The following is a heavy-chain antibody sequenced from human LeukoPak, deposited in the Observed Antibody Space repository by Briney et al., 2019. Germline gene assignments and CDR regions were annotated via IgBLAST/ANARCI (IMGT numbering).Heavy chain of an antibody. D-gene: IGHD6-13*01. CDR3: AREARIAAAGPPDWFDP. V-gene: IGHV1-69*01. J-gene: IGHJ5*02. Sequence: SVKVSCKASGGTFSSYAISWVRQAPGQGLEWMVGIIPIFGTANYAQRFQGRVTITADESTSTAYMELSSLRSEDTAVYYCAREARIAAAGPPDWFDPWGQGTLVTVSS. CDR2: IIPIFGTA. CDR1: GGTFSSYA.